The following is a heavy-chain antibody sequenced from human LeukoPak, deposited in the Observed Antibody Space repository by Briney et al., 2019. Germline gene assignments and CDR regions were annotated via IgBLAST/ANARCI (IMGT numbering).Heavy chain of an antibody. CDR2: ISAYNGNT. CDR1: GYTFTSYG. V-gene: IGHV1-18*01. D-gene: IGHD3-10*01. Sequence: ASVKVSCKASGYTFTSYGISWVRQAPGQGLEWMGWISAYNGNTNYAQKLQGRVTMTTDTSTSTAYMELRSLRSDDTAVYYCARGVVRYYYGSGSYWFDPWGQGTLVTVSS. J-gene: IGHJ5*02. CDR3: ARGVVRYYYGSGSYWFDP.